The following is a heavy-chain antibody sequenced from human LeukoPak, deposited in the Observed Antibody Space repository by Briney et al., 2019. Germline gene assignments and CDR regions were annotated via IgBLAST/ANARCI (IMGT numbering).Heavy chain of an antibody. J-gene: IGHJ4*02. CDR3: ARGRPRDGYTDFDY. D-gene: IGHD5-24*01. CDR2: INPNSGGT. V-gene: IGHV1-2*02. CDR1: GYTFTGYY. Sequence: ASVKVSCKASGYTFTGYYMHWVRQAPGQGLEWMRWINPNSGGTNYAQKFQGRVTMTRDTSISTAYMELSRLRSDDTAVYYCARGRPRDGYTDFDYWGQGTLVTVSS.